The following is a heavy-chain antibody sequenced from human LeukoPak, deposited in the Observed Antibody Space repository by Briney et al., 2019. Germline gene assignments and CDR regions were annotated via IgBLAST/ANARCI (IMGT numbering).Heavy chain of an antibody. D-gene: IGHD1-14*01. CDR2: IYYSGST. CDR3: ARDTTDAFDI. V-gene: IGHV4-59*01. CDR1: GGSISSYY. Sequence: SETLSLTCTVSGGSISSYYWSWIRPPPGKGLEWIGYIYYSGSTNYNPSLKSRVTISVDTSKNQFSLKLSSVTAADTAVYYCARDTTDAFDIWGQGTMVTVSS. J-gene: IGHJ3*02.